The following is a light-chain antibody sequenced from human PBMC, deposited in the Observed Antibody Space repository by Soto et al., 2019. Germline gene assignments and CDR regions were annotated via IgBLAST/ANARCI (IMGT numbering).Light chain of an antibody. CDR3: SSYAGSNTNV. Sequence: QSVLTNPPSASGSPGQSGTISCTGTRSDAGGYNYVSWYQQHPGKAPKLMIYEVSKRPSGVPDRFSGSKSGNTASLTVSGLQAEDEADYYCSSYAGSNTNVFGTGTKVTVL. CDR1: RSDAGGYNY. J-gene: IGLJ1*01. V-gene: IGLV2-8*01. CDR2: EVS.